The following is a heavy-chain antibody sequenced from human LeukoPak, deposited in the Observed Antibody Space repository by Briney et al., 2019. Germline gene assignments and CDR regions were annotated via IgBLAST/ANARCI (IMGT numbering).Heavy chain of an antibody. CDR1: GFTFSDYY. J-gene: IGHJ4*02. CDR3: AKYYYDSSGYSFFDY. CDR2: ISSSGSTI. Sequence: GGSLRLSCAASGFTFSDYYMSWIRQAPGKGLEWVSYISSSGSTIYYADSVKGRFTISRDNAKNSLYLQMNSLRAEDTAVYYCAKYYYDSSGYSFFDYWGQGTLVTVSS. D-gene: IGHD3-22*01. V-gene: IGHV3-11*01.